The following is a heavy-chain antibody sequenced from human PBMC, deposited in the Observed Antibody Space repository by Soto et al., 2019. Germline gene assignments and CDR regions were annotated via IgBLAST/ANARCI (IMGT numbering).Heavy chain of an antibody. V-gene: IGHV4-39*01. CDR3: AKNLPTTGRFHY. J-gene: IGHJ4*02. CDR1: SASITSTTSF. CDR2: IYYSGKT. D-gene: IGHD1-1*01. Sequence: SETLSLTCTLSSASITSTTSFWAWIRQPPWKGLEGFGSIYYSGKTHYNPSLKSRFNISVDRSKNQFSLPMTSVTARDTIVYYCAKNLPTTGRFHYWGKGTLVTVSS.